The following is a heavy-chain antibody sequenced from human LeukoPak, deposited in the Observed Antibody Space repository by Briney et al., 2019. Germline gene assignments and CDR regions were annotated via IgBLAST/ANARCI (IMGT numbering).Heavy chain of an antibody. D-gene: IGHD3-16*02. CDR2: ISSRGDTI. J-gene: IGHJ5*02. CDR1: AFTFGDYT. CDR3: ARSPSSFDP. Sequence: RSGGSLRRSCTASAFTFGDYTMSWVRQAPGKGLEWVSSISSRGDTIDYADSVKGRFTISRDNAKNSLYLQMNSLRAEDTAVYYCARSPSSFDPWGQGALVTVSS. V-gene: IGHV3-48*01.